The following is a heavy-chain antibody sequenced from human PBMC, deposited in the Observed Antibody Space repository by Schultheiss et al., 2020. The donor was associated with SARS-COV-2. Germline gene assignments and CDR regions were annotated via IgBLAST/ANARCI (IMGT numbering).Heavy chain of an antibody. CDR1: VVSISSNGPY. D-gene: IGHD3-3*01. CDR3: ARGNDFVYFFDS. Sequence: SSPLSLPFLFSVVSISSNGPYWGWIRQPPGKGLEWIGTIHSSGITYYSPSLTSRAAIAVDTSRNQFSLKLSSLTAADTAIYYCARGNDFVYFFDSWGQGTLVTVSS. V-gene: IGHV4-39*02. J-gene: IGHJ4*02. CDR2: IHSSGIT.